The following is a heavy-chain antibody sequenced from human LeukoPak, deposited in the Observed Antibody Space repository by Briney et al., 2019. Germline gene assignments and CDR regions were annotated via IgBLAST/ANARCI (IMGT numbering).Heavy chain of an antibody. J-gene: IGHJ4*02. V-gene: IGHV4-59*12. Sequence: SETLSLTCTVSGDSINDYYWSWIRQPPGKGLEWIGYIYYSGTTKYNPSLKSRVTISVDTSKNQFSLKLSSVTAADTAVYYCARAGDSSSWYRYWGQGTLVTVSS. CDR3: ARAGDSSSWYRY. D-gene: IGHD6-13*01. CDR1: GDSINDYY. CDR2: IYYSGTT.